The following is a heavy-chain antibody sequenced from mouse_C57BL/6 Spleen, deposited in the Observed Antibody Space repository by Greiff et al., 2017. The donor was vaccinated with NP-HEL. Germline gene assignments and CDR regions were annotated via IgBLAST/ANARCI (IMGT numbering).Heavy chain of an antibody. D-gene: IGHD2-4*01. CDR3: ARRDYDGYYFDY. CDR2: IDPSDSET. CDR1: GYTFTSYW. Sequence: QVQLQQPGAELVRPGSSVKLSCKASGYTFTSYWMHWVKQRPIQGLEWIGNIDPSDSETHYNQKFKDKATLTVDKSSSTAYMQLSSLTSEDSAVYYCARRDYDGYYFDYWGQGTTLTVSS. V-gene: IGHV1-52*01. J-gene: IGHJ2*01.